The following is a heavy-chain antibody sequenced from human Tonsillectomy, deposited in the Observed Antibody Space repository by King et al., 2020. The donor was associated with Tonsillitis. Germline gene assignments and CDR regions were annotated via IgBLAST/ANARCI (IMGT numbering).Heavy chain of an antibody. CDR3: ARGGHGGGGSYFDY. CDR1: TGSFSGYY. J-gene: IGHJ4*02. D-gene: IGHD1-26*01. CDR2: INHSGGT. Sequence: VKLQQWGAGLLKPSETLSLTCAVYTGSFSGYYWSWIRQSPGKGLEWIGEINHSGGTNYNPSLTRRVTMSVDTSKSLSSLKLTSVTAADTAVYYCARGGHGGGGSYFDYWGQGTLVTVSS. V-gene: IGHV4-34*01.